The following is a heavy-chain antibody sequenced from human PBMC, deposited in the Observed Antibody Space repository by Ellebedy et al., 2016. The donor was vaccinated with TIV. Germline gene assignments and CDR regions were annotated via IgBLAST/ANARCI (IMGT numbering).Heavy chain of an antibody. CDR2: ISIDGKNK. CDR3: ARAGGTSDGTGYYDA. CDR1: GFTFSSYT. D-gene: IGHD3-9*01. J-gene: IGHJ5*02. Sequence: GESLKISXAASGFTFSSYTLHWVRQAPGKGLEWVAVISIDGKNKYYADSVKGRFTISRDSSKNTLDLQMNSLRAEDTAVYYCARAGGTSDGTGYYDAWGQGTLVTVSS. V-gene: IGHV3-30*04.